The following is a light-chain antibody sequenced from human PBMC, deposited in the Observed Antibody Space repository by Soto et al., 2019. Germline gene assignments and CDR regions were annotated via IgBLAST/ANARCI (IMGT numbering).Light chain of an antibody. V-gene: IGKV1-5*01. CDR2: DVS. Sequence: DIQMTQSPSSLSASVGDRVTITCRASQSISSYLNWYQQKPGQAPKLLMYDVSSLKRGVPSRFSGSGSGTEFTLTISSLQPDDFATYYCQQYNDYSATFGQGTKVDI. CDR1: QSISSY. CDR3: QQYNDYSAT. J-gene: IGKJ1*01.